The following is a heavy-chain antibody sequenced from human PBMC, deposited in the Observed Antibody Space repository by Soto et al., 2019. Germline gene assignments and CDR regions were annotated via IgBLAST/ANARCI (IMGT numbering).Heavy chain of an antibody. Sequence: EVQLVESGGGLIQPGGSLRLSCAASGFTVSSNYMSWVRQAPGKGLEWVSVIYSGGSTYYADSVKGRFTISRDNSKNTLYLQMNSLRAEDTAVYYCAREKFFQLGYGMDVWGQGTTVTVSS. CDR3: AREKFFQLGYGMDV. CDR2: IYSGGST. CDR1: GFTVSSNY. V-gene: IGHV3-53*01. J-gene: IGHJ6*02. D-gene: IGHD2-2*01.